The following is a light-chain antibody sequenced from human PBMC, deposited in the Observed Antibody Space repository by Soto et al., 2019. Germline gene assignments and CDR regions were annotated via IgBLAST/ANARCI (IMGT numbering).Light chain of an antibody. CDR3: QSSDSSLSAPSV. Sequence: QSVLTQPPSVSGAPGQSVTISCTGSSSNIGAGAGVHWYQQVPGRAPKLLIYGNNNRPSGVPDRFSGSKSGTSASLAITGLQTEDEAVYYCQSSDSSLSAPSVFGAGTKLTVL. J-gene: IGLJ1*01. V-gene: IGLV1-40*01. CDR1: SSNIGAGAG. CDR2: GNN.